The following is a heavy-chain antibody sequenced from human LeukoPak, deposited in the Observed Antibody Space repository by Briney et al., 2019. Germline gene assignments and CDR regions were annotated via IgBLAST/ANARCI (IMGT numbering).Heavy chain of an antibody. CDR3: ARATYYYGSGTTPHAFNI. D-gene: IGHD3-10*01. CDR2: INHSGST. Sequence: PSETLSLTCAVYGGSFRGYYWSWIRQPPGKGLEWIGEINHSGSTNYNPSLKSRVTISVDTSKNQFSLKLSSVTAADTAVYYCARATYYYGSGTTPHAFNIWGQGTMVTVSS. J-gene: IGHJ3*02. V-gene: IGHV4-34*01. CDR1: GGSFRGYY.